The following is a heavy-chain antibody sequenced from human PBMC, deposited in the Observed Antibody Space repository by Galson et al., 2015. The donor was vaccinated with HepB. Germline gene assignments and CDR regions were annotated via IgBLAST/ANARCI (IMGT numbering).Heavy chain of an antibody. CDR3: VKGPGSAPLRNWFDP. CDR2: ISSNWGST. Sequence: SLRLACAAYGFTCRSYAMHWVRQAPGKGLEYVAAISSNWGSTYYADSVKGRFTISRDNSKNPLHIQMSSLSAEDTALYYCVKGPGSAPLRNWFDPWGQGTLVTVSS. J-gene: IGHJ5*02. V-gene: IGHV3-64D*08. CDR1: GFTCRSYA. D-gene: IGHD3-16*01.